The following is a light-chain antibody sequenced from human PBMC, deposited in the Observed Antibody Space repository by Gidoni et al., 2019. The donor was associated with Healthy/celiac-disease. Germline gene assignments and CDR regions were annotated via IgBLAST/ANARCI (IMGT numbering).Light chain of an antibody. CDR2: RNN. CDR1: SNNVGNQG. Sequence: QAGLTQPPSVSKDLRQTATLTCTGNSNNVGNQGAAWLQQHQGHPPKLLSYRNNNRPSGISERFSASRSGNTASLTITGLQPEDEADYYCSAWDSSLQWVFGGGTKLTVL. CDR3: SAWDSSLQWV. J-gene: IGLJ3*02. V-gene: IGLV10-54*04.